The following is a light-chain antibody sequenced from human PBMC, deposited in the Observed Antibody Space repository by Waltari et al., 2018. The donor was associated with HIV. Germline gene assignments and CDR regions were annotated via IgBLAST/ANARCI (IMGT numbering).Light chain of an antibody. CDR3: HVWDTSRDPAVI. Sequence: SYVLTQSPSVSVAPGQTARITCGGHNIGARSVHWYQQKPGQAPVLVVFVDRARPSRPPDRFTGSNSGRTAALTTRMVGPGDEADYYCHVWDTSRDPAVIFCGGTSLTVL. J-gene: IGLJ2*01. V-gene: IGLV3-21*02. CDR2: VDR. CDR1: NIGARS.